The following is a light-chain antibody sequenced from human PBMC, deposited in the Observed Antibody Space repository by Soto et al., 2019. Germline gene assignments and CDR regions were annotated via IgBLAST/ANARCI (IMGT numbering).Light chain of an antibody. CDR3: QQYKNWPHT. V-gene: IGKV3-15*01. J-gene: IGKJ5*01. Sequence: EIVMTQSPATLSVSPGERATLSCRASQSVSSNLAWYHQKPGQVPRLLTYGASTRATGIPARFSGSGSGTEFTLTISSLQSEDFAVYYCQQYKNWPHTFGQGTRLEIK. CDR1: QSVSSN. CDR2: GAS.